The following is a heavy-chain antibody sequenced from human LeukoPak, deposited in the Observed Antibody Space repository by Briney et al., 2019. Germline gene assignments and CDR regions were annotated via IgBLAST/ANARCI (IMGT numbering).Heavy chain of an antibody. Sequence: SETLSLTCTISGDSLGTYYWTWIRQPPGKGLEWIGYIYLGVSTNYNPSLKRRVTLSVDTSKNQFSLRLTSLTAADTATYYCARWALKGYYADVWGTGTTVIVSS. J-gene: IGHJ6*04. V-gene: IGHV4-4*09. CDR3: ARWALKGYYADV. CDR2: IYLGVST. CDR1: GDSLGTYY. D-gene: IGHD2-2*01.